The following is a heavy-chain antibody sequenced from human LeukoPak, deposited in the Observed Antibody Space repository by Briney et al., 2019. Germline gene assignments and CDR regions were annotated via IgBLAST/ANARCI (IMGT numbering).Heavy chain of an antibody. Sequence: PSETLSLTCTVAGGSISSSSYYWGWIRQPPGKGLEWIGSIYYSGSTNYNPSLKSRVTISVDTSKNQFSLKLSSVTAADTAVYYCARGPPLPAAIWSSLYYFDYWGQGTLVTVSS. CDR1: GGSISSSSYY. CDR3: ARGPPLPAAIWSSLYYFDY. CDR2: IYYSGST. V-gene: IGHV4-39*07. D-gene: IGHD2-2*01. J-gene: IGHJ4*02.